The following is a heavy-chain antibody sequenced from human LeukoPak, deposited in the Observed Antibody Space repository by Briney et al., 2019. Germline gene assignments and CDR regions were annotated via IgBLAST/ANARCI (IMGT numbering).Heavy chain of an antibody. Sequence: SETLSLTCTVSGGSISSYYWSWIRQPPGKGLEWIGYIYYSGSTNYNPSLKSRVTISVDTSKNQFSLKLSSVTAADTAVYYCARVYGSGSYYNRFGYGMDVWGQGTTVTVSS. CDR3: ARVYGSGSYYNRFGYGMDV. CDR2: IYYSGST. V-gene: IGHV4-59*01. CDR1: GGSISSYY. J-gene: IGHJ6*02. D-gene: IGHD3-10*01.